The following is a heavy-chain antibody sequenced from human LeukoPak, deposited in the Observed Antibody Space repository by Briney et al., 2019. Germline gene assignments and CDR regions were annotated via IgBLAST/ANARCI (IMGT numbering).Heavy chain of an antibody. Sequence: GGSLRLSCAGSGFTFSSYWISWVRQAPGKGLEWVANIKKDGSEKYYVDAVKGRFTISRDNAKNSLYLQMNSLRAEDTAMYYCARDLQCGGDCHYDAFDMWGQGTMVSVSS. CDR3: ARDLQCGGDCHYDAFDM. CDR1: GFTFSSYW. J-gene: IGHJ3*02. CDR2: IKKDGSEK. D-gene: IGHD2-21*02. V-gene: IGHV3-7*01.